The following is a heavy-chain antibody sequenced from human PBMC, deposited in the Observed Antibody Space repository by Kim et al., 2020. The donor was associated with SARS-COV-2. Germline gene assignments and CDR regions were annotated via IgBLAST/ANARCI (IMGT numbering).Heavy chain of an antibody. V-gene: IGHV3-30*04. D-gene: IGHD5-12*01. CDR3: ARGDGYNSPFDY. CDR2: ISYDGSNK. Sequence: GGSLRLSCAASGFTFSSYAMHWVRQAPGKGLEWVAVISYDGSNKYYAGSVKGRFTISRDNSKNTLYLQMNSLRAEDTAVYYCARGDGYNSPFDYWGQGTLVTVSS. CDR1: GFTFSSYA. J-gene: IGHJ4*02.